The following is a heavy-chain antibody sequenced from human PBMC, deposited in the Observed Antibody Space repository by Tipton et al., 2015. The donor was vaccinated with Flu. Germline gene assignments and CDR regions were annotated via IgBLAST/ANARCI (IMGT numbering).Heavy chain of an antibody. CDR2: IRYDGDDK. J-gene: IGHJ6*02. D-gene: IGHD2-2*01. CDR1: GFIFSTYG. Sequence: QLVQSGGGVVQPGRSLRLSCAASGFIFSTYGMHWVRQAPGKGLEWVAFIRYDGDDKYYSDSVKGRFTISRDNSKNTLFLQMNSLRTEDTAVFYWAKDAVEAAASWGGMEVWGRGTTVTVSS. V-gene: IGHV3-30*02. CDR3: AKDAVEAAASWGGMEV.